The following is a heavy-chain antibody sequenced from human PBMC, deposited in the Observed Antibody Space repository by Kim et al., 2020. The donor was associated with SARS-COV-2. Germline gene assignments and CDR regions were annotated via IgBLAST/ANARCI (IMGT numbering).Heavy chain of an antibody. J-gene: IGHJ4*02. CDR3: ARVGSGWLIDY. D-gene: IGHD6-19*01. Sequence: SETLSLTCTVSGGSISSYYWSWIRQPPGKGLEWIGYIYYSGSTNYNPSLKSRVTISVDTSKNQFSLKLSSVTAADTAVYYCARVGSGWLIDYWGQGTLVT. CDR1: GGSISSYY. V-gene: IGHV4-59*13. CDR2: IYYSGST.